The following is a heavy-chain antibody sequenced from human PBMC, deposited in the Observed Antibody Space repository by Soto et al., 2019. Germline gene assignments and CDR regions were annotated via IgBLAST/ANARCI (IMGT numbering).Heavy chain of an antibody. D-gene: IGHD6-19*01. CDR3: ANNGRVTSIAVAGIFDY. CDR1: GFTFSSYA. J-gene: IGHJ4*02. V-gene: IGHV3-23*01. Sequence: GGSLRLSCAASGFTFSSYAMSWVRQAPGKGLEWVSAISGSGGSTYYADSVKGRFTISRDNSKNTLYLQMNSLRAEDTAVYYCANNGRVTSIAVAGIFDYWGQGTLVTVSS. CDR2: ISGSGGST.